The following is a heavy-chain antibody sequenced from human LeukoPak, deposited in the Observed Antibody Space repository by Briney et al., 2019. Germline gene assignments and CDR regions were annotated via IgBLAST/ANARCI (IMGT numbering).Heavy chain of an antibody. V-gene: IGHV3-9*01. CDR3: AKDMNSYGSGSSYNPWGPFDS. D-gene: IGHD3-10*01. CDR2: IAWNSGNT. J-gene: IGHJ4*02. Sequence: PGRSLRLSCAASGFTFDNYAMHRVRQAPGKGPEWVSGIAWNSGNTGFADSVKGRFTVSRDNAENSLYLEMNSLTPEDTAFYFCAKDMNSYGSGSSYNPWGPFDSWGQGTLVTVSS. CDR1: GFTFDNYA.